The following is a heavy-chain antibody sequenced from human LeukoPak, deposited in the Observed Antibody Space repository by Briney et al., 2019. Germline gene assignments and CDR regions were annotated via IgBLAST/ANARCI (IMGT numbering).Heavy chain of an antibody. CDR1: GYTFTGYY. J-gene: IGHJ6*03. V-gene: IGHV1-2*02. CDR2: INPNSGGA. Sequence: ASVKVSCKASGYTFTGYYMHWVRQAPGQGLEWMGWINPNSGGAKYAQSFQGGVIMTTDTSISTAYMELSSLRSDDTAVYYCARSSPPTYYHFYYYMDVWGKGSTVTVSS. D-gene: IGHD6-13*01. CDR3: ARSSPPTYYHFYYYMDV.